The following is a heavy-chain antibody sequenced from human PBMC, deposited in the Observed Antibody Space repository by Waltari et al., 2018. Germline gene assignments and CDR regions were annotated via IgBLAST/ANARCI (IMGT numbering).Heavy chain of an antibody. V-gene: IGHV4-59*01. D-gene: IGHD3-22*01. J-gene: IGHJ4*02. Sequence: QVQLQESGPGLVKPSETLSLTCTVSGGSISSSYWRWIRQPPGKGLEWIGYLYYNENSDYNPSLKSRVTISIDTSKNQISLRLHSVTAADTAVYYCARGGYFYDSSGSFGNYYFDYWGQGTLVTVSS. CDR2: LYYNENS. CDR1: GGSISSSY. CDR3: ARGGYFYDSSGSFGNYYFDY.